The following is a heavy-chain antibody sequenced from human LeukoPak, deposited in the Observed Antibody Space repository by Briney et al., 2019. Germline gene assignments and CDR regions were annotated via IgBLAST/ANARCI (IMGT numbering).Heavy chain of an antibody. CDR2: IYHSGST. Sequence: PSETLSLTCAVSGGSISSSNWWSWVRQPPGKGLEWIGEIYHSGSTNYNPSLKSRVTISVDKSKNQFSLKLSSVTAADTAVYYCASYRIAARTYYFDYWGQGTLVTVSS. CDR1: GGSISSSNW. J-gene: IGHJ4*02. CDR3: ASYRIAARTYYFDY. D-gene: IGHD6-6*01. V-gene: IGHV4-4*02.